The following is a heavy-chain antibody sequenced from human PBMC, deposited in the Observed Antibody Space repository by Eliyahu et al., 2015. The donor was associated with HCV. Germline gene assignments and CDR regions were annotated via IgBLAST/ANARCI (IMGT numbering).Heavy chain of an antibody. J-gene: IGHJ4*02. Sequence: QVQLQESGPGLVKPSETLSLTCTVSGGSISSYYWSWIRQPPGKGLEWIGYIYYSGSTNYNPSLKSRVTISVDTSKNQFSLKLSSVTAADTAVYYCARYCSGGSCYIGYFDYWGQGTLVTVSS. CDR3: ARYCSGGSCYIGYFDY. CDR1: GGSISSYY. V-gene: IGHV4-59*01. CDR2: IYYSGST. D-gene: IGHD2-15*01.